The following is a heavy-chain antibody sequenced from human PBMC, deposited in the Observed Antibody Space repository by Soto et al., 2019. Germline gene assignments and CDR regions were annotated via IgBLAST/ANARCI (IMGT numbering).Heavy chain of an antibody. CDR1: GFIFSSSA. J-gene: IGHJ4*02. CDR2: ILGSGATT. Sequence: GGSLRLSCAASGFIFSSSAMTWIRQAPGRGLEWVSGILGSGATTYYADSVKGRFTISRDNSKNTLFLQMDSLRAEDTAVYYCVKKNPNRHWYDFWGKGTLVTVSS. CDR3: VKKNPNRHWYDF. D-gene: IGHD2-8*02. V-gene: IGHV3-23*01.